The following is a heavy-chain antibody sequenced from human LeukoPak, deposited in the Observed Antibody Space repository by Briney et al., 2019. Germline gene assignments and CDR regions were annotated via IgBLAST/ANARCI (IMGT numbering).Heavy chain of an antibody. CDR1: GFTFSSYS. V-gene: IGHV3-21*01. CDR2: ISSSSSYI. CDR3: ARGYYGSGSSWFDP. Sequence: PGGSLRLSCAASGFTFSSYSMNWVRQAPGKGLEWVSSISSSSSYIYYADSVKGRFTISRDNAKNSLYLQMNSLRAKDTAVYYCARGYYGSGSSWFDPWGQGTLVTVSS. D-gene: IGHD3-10*01. J-gene: IGHJ5*02.